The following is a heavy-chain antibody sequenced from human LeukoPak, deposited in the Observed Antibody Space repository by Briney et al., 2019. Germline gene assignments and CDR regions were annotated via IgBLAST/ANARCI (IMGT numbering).Heavy chain of an antibody. CDR1: GGSISSSSYY. J-gene: IGHJ3*02. CDR3: ARGEVVPAAFDAFDI. D-gene: IGHD2-2*01. Sequence: KTSETLSLTCTVSGGSISSSSYYWGWIRQPPGKGLEWIGSVYYSGSTYYNPSLKSRVTISVDTSKNQFSLKLSSVTAADTAVYYCARGEVVPAAFDAFDIWGQGTMVTVSS. V-gene: IGHV4-39*07. CDR2: VYYSGST.